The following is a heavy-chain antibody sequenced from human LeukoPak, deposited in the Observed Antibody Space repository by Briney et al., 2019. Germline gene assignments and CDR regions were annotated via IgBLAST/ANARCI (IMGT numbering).Heavy chain of an antibody. J-gene: IGHJ4*02. CDR1: GGSISSSSYY. V-gene: IGHV4-61*01. Sequence: SETLSLTCTVSGGSISSSSYYWGWIRQPPGKGLEWIGYIYYSGSTNYNPSLKSRVTISVDTSKNQFSLKLSSVTAADTAVYYCARERNWGELGYWGQGTLVTVSS. CDR3: ARERNWGELGY. D-gene: IGHD7-27*01. CDR2: IYYSGST.